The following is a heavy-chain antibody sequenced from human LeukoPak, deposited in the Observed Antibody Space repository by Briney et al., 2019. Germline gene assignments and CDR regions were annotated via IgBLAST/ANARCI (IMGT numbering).Heavy chain of an antibody. CDR2: IYYSGST. V-gene: IGHV4-39*01. CDR3: ARHPSWFDP. CDR1: GGSISSSSYY. Sequence: SETLSLTCTVSGGSISSSSYYWGWIRQPPGKGLEWIGSIYYSGSTYYNPSLKSRVTISVDTSKNQFSLKLSSVTAADTAVYYCARHPSWFDPWGQGTLVTVSS. J-gene: IGHJ5*02.